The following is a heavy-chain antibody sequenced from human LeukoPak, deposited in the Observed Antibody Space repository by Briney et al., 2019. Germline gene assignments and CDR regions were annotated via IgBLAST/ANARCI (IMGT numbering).Heavy chain of an antibody. CDR2: IDDSGST. CDR1: TDSMNNFF. V-gene: IGHV4-59*12. Sequence: ETLSLTCSVSTDSMNNFFWSWVRQPPGKGLEWIGYIDDSGSTSYNPSLRSRVTMSVDTSKKQFSLKLSSVTAADTAVYYCARDRITMIRGIHDWGQGTLVTISS. J-gene: IGHJ4*02. D-gene: IGHD3-10*01. CDR3: ARDRITMIRGIHD.